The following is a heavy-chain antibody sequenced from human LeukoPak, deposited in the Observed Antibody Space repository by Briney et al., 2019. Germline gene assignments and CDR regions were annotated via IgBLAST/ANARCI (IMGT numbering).Heavy chain of an antibody. D-gene: IGHD3-22*01. J-gene: IGHJ4*02. CDR2: IYTSGST. Sequence: SETLSLTCTVSGGSISSYYWSWIRQPAGKGLEWIGRIYTSGSTNYNPSLKSRVTVSVDTSKNQFSLKLSSVTAADTAVYYCARGGRYYYDSSGYYWGQGTLVTVSS. CDR3: ARGGRYYYDSSGYY. CDR1: GGSISSYY. V-gene: IGHV4-4*07.